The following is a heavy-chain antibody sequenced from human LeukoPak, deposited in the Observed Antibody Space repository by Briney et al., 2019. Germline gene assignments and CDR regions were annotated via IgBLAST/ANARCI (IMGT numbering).Heavy chain of an antibody. J-gene: IGHJ4*02. CDR1: GFTFSSFG. CDR2: IWYDASDR. V-gene: IGHV3-33*01. CDR3: ARLSRATPDY. Sequence: GSLRLSCAASGFTFSSFGMHWVRQAPGKGLEWVAVIWYDASDRYYADSVKGRFTISRDNSKNTLFLQMNSLRAEDTAVYYCARLSRATPDYWGQGTLVTVSS.